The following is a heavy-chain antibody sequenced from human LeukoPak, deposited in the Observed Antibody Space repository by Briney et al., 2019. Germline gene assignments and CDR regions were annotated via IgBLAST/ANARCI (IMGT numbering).Heavy chain of an antibody. V-gene: IGHV4-39*01. Sequence: PSETLSLTCTVSGGSIISSSYYWGWIRQPPGKGLEWIGNIYYGGSTYYNPSLKSRATMSVDTSMNQFSLKLSSVTAADTAVYYCAKTIRVRGDAYNWFDPWGQGTLVTVSS. D-gene: IGHD3-10*01. CDR3: AKTIRVRGDAYNWFDP. J-gene: IGHJ5*02. CDR1: GGSIISSSYY. CDR2: IYYGGST.